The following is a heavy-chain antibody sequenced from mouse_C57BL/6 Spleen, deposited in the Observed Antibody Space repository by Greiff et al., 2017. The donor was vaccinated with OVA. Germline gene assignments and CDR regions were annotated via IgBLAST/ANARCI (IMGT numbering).Heavy chain of an antibody. J-gene: IGHJ1*01. V-gene: IGHV5-4*01. Sequence: EVQLVESGGGLVKPGGSLKLSCAASGFTFSSYAMSWVRQTPEKRLEWVATISDGGSYTYYPDNVKGRFTISRDNAKNNLYLQMSHLKSEDTAMYYCAREYYGSSARYFDVWGPGTTVTVSS. CDR3: AREYYGSSARYFDV. CDR2: ISDGGSYT. CDR1: GFTFSSYA. D-gene: IGHD1-1*01.